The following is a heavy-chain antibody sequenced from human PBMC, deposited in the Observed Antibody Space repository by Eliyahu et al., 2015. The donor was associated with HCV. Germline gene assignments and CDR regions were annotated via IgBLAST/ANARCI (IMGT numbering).Heavy chain of an antibody. CDR3: AKMGGYSSGWYNY. V-gene: IGHV3-23*01. CDR1: GFTFSSYA. D-gene: IGHD6-19*01. CDR2: ISGSGGTT. J-gene: IGHJ4*02. Sequence: EVQLLESGGGLVQPGGSLRLSCAASGFTFSSYAIXWVRQAPGKGLEWVSGISGSGGTTYYVDSVKGRFTISRDNSKSTLYLQMNSLRAEDTAVYYCAKMGGYSSGWYNYWGQGTLVTVSS.